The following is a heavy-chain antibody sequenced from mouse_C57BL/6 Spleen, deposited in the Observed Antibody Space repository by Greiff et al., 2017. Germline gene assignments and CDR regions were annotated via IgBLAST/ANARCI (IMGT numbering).Heavy chain of an antibody. D-gene: IGHD2-5*01. CDR1: GYTFTEYT. V-gene: IGHV1-62-2*01. CDR2: FYPGSGSI. CDR3: ARHEGAYYSNYEFAY. Sequence: QVQLKQSGAELVKPGASVKLSCKASGYTFTEYTIHWVKQRSGQGLEWIGWFYPGSGSIKYNEKFKDKATLTADKSSSKVYMGLSRLTSEDSAVYFCARHEGAYYSNYEFAYWGQGTLVTVSA. J-gene: IGHJ3*01.